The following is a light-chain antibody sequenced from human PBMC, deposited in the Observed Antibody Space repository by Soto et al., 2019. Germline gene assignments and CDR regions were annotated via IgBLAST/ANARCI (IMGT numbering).Light chain of an antibody. CDR2: GAS. CDR1: QSVSNNY. V-gene: IGKV3-20*01. Sequence: EIVLTQSPCTLSLSXWXRSTLSCRTSQSVSNNYLAWYQQKPGQAPRLLIYGASSRATGIPDRFSGSGSGTDFTLSISRLEPEDFAVYYCQQYSSLWTFGQGTKVDIK. CDR3: QQYSSLWT. J-gene: IGKJ1*01.